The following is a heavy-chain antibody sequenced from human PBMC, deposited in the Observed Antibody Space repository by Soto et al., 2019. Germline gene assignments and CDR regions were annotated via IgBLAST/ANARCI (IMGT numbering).Heavy chain of an antibody. J-gene: IGHJ4*02. CDR1: GFTFSSYG. CDR2: IWYDGSNK. D-gene: IGHD6-13*01. Sequence: GGSLRLSCAASGFTFSSYGMHWVRQAPGKGLEWVAVIWYDGSNKYYADSVKGRFTISSDNSKNTLYLQMNSLRAEDTAVYYCATHSSSWYRDPISDQYFDYWGQGTLVTVSS. CDR3: ATHSSSWYRDPISDQYFDY. V-gene: IGHV3-33*01.